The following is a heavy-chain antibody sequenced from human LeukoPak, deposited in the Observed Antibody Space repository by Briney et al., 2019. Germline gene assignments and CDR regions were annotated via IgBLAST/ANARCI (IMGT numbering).Heavy chain of an antibody. V-gene: IGHV1-46*01. CDR3: ATNSRITPDAFDI. Sequence: ASVKVSCKASGYTFTSYYMHWVRQAPGQGLEWMGIINPSGGSTTYAQRFQGRVTMTRDTSTGTVYMELSSLRSEDTAVYYCATNSRITPDAFDIWGQGTMVTVSS. D-gene: IGHD1-14*01. CDR1: GYTFTSYY. J-gene: IGHJ3*02. CDR2: INPSGGST.